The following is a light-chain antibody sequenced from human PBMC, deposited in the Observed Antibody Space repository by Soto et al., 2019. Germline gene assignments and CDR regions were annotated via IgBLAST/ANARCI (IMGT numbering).Light chain of an antibody. J-gene: IGKJ5*01. V-gene: IGKV3-15*01. CDR2: YAS. Sequence: EIMMTQSPATLSVSPGESATLSCSASQSVSNNLAWYQHKPGQAPRLLIYYASTRATGIPARFSGSGSGTEFTLTISILQSEDFALYYCQQYNDWPPITFGQGTRLEIK. CDR1: QSVSNN. CDR3: QQYNDWPPIT.